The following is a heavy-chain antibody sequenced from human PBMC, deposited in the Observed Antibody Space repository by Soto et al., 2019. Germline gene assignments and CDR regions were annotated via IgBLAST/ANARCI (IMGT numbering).Heavy chain of an antibody. V-gene: IGHV4-4*02. CDR1: GGSISSSNW. J-gene: IGHJ6*02. CDR3: ARGKGRGYCSGGSCYRDYYYYGMDV. D-gene: IGHD2-15*01. Sequence: QVQLQESGPGLVKPSGTLSLTCAVSGGSISSSNWWSWVRQPPGKGLEWIGEIYHSGSTNYNPSLKSRVTISVDKSKNQFSLKLSSVTAADTAVYYCARGKGRGYCSGGSCYRDYYYYGMDVWGQGTTVTVSS. CDR2: IYHSGST.